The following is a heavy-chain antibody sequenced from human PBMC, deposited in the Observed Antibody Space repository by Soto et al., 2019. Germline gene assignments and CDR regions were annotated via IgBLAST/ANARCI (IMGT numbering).Heavy chain of an antibody. D-gene: IGHD3-22*01. V-gene: IGHV3-30-3*01. J-gene: IGHJ3*02. CDR3: ARDSAPTYYYDSSGYYYGTGAFDI. Sequence: GGSLRLSCAASGFTFSSYAMHWVRQAPGKGLEWVAVISYDGSNKYYADSVKGRFTISRDNSKNTLYLQMNSLRAEDTAVYYCARDSAPTYYYDSSGYYYGTGAFDIWGQGTMVTVSS. CDR2: ISYDGSNK. CDR1: GFTFSSYA.